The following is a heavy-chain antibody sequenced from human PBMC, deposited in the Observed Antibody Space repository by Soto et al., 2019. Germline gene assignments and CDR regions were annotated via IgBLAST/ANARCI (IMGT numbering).Heavy chain of an antibody. J-gene: IGHJ4*02. CDR3: ARGRMCSGGSCYSVHFPFDY. D-gene: IGHD2-15*01. CDR2: IYYSGST. Sequence: SETLSLTCTVSGGSVSSGSYYWSWIRQPPGKGLEWIGYIYYSGSTNYNPSLKSRVTISVDTSKNQFSLKLSSVTAADTAVYYCARGRMCSGGSCYSVHFPFDYWGQGTLVTVSS. CDR1: GGSVSSGSYY. V-gene: IGHV4-61*01.